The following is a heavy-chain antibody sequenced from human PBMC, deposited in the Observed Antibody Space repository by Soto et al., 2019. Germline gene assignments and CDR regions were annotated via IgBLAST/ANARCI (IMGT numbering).Heavy chain of an antibody. V-gene: IGHV3-15*01. Sequence: PVGSLRLSCAASGFTFSNAWMSWVRQAPGKGLEWVGRIKSRINGGTTDYAAPVKGRFAISRDDSKNTLYLQMNSLRTEDTAVYYCTTDDPINRSWGQGTLVTVSS. J-gene: IGHJ5*02. CDR3: TTDDPINRS. CDR1: GFTFSNAW. CDR2: IKSRINGGTT.